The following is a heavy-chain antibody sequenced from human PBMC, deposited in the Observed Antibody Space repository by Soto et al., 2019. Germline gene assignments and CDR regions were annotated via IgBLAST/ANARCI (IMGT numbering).Heavy chain of an antibody. CDR1: GYTFTGYY. V-gene: IGHV1-2*04. D-gene: IGHD2-15*01. CDR3: ARDDCSGGSCYFRGGAFDI. J-gene: IGHJ3*02. Sequence: ASVKVSCKASGYTFTGYYMHWVRQAPGQGLEWMGWINPNSGGTNYAQKFQGWVTMTRDTSISTAYMELSRLRSDDTAVYYCARDDCSGGSCYFRGGAFDIWGQGTMVTVSS. CDR2: INPNSGGT.